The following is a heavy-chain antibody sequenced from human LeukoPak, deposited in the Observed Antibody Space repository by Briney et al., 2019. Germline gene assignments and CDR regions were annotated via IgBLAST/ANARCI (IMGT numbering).Heavy chain of an antibody. V-gene: IGHV3-33*01. CDR1: GFTFSSYG. D-gene: IGHD5-12*01. CDR3: ARVQGWLRPVDY. J-gene: IGHJ4*02. CDR2: IWYDGSNK. Sequence: GRSLRLSCAASGFTFSSYGMHWVRQAPGKGLEWVAVIWYDGSNKYYADSVKGRFTISRDNAKNSLYLQMNSLRAEDTAVYYCARVQGWLRPVDYWGQGTLVTVSS.